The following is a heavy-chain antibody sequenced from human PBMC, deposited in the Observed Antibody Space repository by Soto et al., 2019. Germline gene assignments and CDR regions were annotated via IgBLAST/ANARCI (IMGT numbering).Heavy chain of an antibody. CDR3: VRENEMAGATSAFEY. CDR2: IDARSNYI. Sequence: GSLRLSCAASGFTFSSYAMNWVRQAPQKGLEWVSLIDARSNYIYYADSVKGRFTISRDNARNSLYLQMDSPRVEDTAVYYCVRENEMAGATSAFEYWGQGTPVTVSS. V-gene: IGHV3-21*06. J-gene: IGHJ4*02. CDR1: GFTFSSYA. D-gene: IGHD1-26*01.